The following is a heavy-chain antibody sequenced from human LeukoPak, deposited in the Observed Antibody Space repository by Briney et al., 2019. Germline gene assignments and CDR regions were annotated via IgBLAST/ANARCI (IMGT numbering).Heavy chain of an antibody. CDR3: ARRKSRNCSSTSCTSPYYFDY. CDR1: GGSFSGYY. J-gene: IGHJ4*02. CDR2: INHSGST. V-gene: IGHV4-34*01. D-gene: IGHD2-2*01. Sequence: SETLSLTCAVYGGSFSGYYWSWIRQPPGKGLEWIGEINHSGSTNYNPSLKCRVTISVDTSKNQFSLKLSSVTAADTAVYYCARRKSRNCSSTSCTSPYYFDYWGQGTLVTVSS.